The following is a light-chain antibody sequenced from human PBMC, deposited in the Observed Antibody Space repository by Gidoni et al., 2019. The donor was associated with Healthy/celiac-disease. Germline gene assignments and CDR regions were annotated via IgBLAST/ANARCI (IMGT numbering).Light chain of an antibody. Sequence: DIQITQSPSPLSASVGNRVTITYRASQGISNYLAWYQQKPGKVPKLLIYAASTLQSGVPSRFSGSGSGTDFTLTISSLQPEDVATYYCQKYNSAWTFGQGTKVEIK. CDR3: QKYNSAWT. CDR1: QGISNY. J-gene: IGKJ1*01. CDR2: AAS. V-gene: IGKV1-27*01.